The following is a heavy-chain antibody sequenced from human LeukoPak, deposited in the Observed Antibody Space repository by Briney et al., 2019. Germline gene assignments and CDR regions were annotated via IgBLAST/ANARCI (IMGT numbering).Heavy chain of an antibody. CDR3: ARGAGATRKIDY. CDR2: ISTNGGST. V-gene: IGHV3-64*02. D-gene: IGHD1-26*01. J-gene: IGHJ4*02. Sequence: PGGSLRLSCAASGFTFSSYAMHWVRQAPGKGLEYVSGISTNGGSTYYADSVKGRFTISRDNAKNSLYLQMNSLRAEDTAVYYCARGAGATRKIDYWGQGTLVTVSS. CDR1: GFTFSSYA.